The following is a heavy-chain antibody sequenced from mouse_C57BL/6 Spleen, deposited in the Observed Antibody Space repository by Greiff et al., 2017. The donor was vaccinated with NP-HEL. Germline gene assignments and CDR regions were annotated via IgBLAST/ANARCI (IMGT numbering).Heavy chain of an antibody. Sequence: QVQLQQSGAELVRPGASVKLSCKASGYTFTDYYINWVKQRPGQGLEWIARIYPGSGNTYYNEKFKGKATLTAEKSSSTAYMQLSSLTSEDSAVYFCAIEELVYYFAYWGQGTTLTVSS. J-gene: IGHJ2*01. CDR2: IYPGSGNT. CDR1: GYTFTDYY. CDR3: AIEELVYYFAY. D-gene: IGHD4-1*01. V-gene: IGHV1-76*01.